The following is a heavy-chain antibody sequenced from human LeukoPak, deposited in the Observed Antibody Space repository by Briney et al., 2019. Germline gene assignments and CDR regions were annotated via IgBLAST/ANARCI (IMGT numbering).Heavy chain of an antibody. D-gene: IGHD6-19*01. CDR2: INPNSGGT. J-gene: IGHJ6*03. CDR1: GYTFTGYY. Sequence: ASVKVSCKASGYTFTGYYMHWVRQAPGQGLEWMGWINPNSGGTNYAQKFQGRVTMTRDTSISTAYMELSRLRSDDTAVYYCARDGDSSGWYHYYYYMDVGGKGTTVTVSS. CDR3: ARDGDSSGWYHYYYYMDV. V-gene: IGHV1-2*02.